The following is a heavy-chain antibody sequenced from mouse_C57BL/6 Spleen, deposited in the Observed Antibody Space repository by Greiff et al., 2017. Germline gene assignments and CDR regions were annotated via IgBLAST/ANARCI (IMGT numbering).Heavy chain of an antibody. CDR1: GYTFTSYW. J-gene: IGHJ4*01. CDR3: ARDYGSSYAMDY. D-gene: IGHD1-1*01. CDR2: IDPSDSYT. V-gene: IGHV1-69*01. Sequence: VQLQQPGAELVMPGASVKLSCKASGYTFTSYWMHWVKQRPGQGLEWIGEIDPSDSYTNYNQKFKGKSTLTVDKSSSTAYMQLSSLTSEDSAVXYCARDYGSSYAMDYWGQGTSVTVSS.